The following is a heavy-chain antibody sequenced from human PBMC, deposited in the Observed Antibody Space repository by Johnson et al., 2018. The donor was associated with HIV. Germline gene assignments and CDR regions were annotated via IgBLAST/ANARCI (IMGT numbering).Heavy chain of an antibody. J-gene: IGHJ3*02. CDR3: ARVIYFDWLDAFDI. V-gene: IGHV3-48*01. CDR2: ISSSSSTI. D-gene: IGHD3-9*01. Sequence: VQLVESGGGVVQPGRSLRLSCAASGFTFSSYSMNWVRQAPEKGLEWVSYISSSSSTIYYADSVKGRFTISRDNSKNTLYLQMNSLRAEDTAVYYCARVIYFDWLDAFDIWGQGTMVTVSS. CDR1: GFTFSSYS.